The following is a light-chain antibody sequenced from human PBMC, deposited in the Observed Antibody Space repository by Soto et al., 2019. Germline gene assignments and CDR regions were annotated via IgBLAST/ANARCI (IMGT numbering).Light chain of an antibody. CDR2: GAS. V-gene: IGKV3-20*01. Sequence: DIVLTQSPGTLSLSPGERATLSCRASQSVSSSYLAWYQQKPGQAPRLLIYGASSRATGIPDRFSGSGSGTDFTLTISRLEPDDFAVYYCQQYGSSPRAFDQGTKVEIK. CDR3: QQYGSSPRA. CDR1: QSVSSSY. J-gene: IGKJ1*01.